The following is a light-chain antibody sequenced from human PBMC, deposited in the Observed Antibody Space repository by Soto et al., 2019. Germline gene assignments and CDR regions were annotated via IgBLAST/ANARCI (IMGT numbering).Light chain of an antibody. J-gene: IGKJ4*01. CDR3: QQRCSWPPT. V-gene: IGKV3-11*01. CDR2: DTS. Sequence: EIGLTQSPATLSLSPGDRATLSCRASQSVSRYLAWYQQKPGQAPRVHIHDTSTRATVVQDTFSGSGSGTEFTLTVSSLEPEDSAMYYCQQRCSWPPTFGGGTHVEIK. CDR1: QSVSRY.